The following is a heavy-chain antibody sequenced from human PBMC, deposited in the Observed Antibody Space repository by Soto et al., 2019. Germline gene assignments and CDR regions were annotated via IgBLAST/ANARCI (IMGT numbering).Heavy chain of an antibody. V-gene: IGHV3-11*06. Sequence: QVQLVESGGGLVKPGGSLRLSCAASGFTFSDYYMSWIRQAPGKGLEWVSYISSSSSYTNYADSVKGRFTISRDNAKNSLYLQMNSLRAEDTAVYYCARVPHPVEYSSSSGEWEYYFDYWGQGTLVTVSS. CDR1: GFTFSDYY. D-gene: IGHD6-6*01. J-gene: IGHJ4*02. CDR3: ARVPHPVEYSSSSGEWEYYFDY. CDR2: ISSSSSYT.